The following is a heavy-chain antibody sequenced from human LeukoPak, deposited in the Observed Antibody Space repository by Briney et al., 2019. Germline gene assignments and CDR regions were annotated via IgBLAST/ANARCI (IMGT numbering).Heavy chain of an antibody. CDR2: ISHDGTNK. D-gene: IGHD2-21*02. CDR1: GFTFSNYA. Sequence: AGRSLRLSCAASGFTFSNYAMHWVRQAPGKGLEWVAVISHDGTNKYYTDSVKGRSTVSRVNSRNTLYLQMNRLRADDTALYYCVRVENCAGHCPIFDFWAQGTLVTVSS. CDR3: VRVENCAGHCPIFDF. J-gene: IGHJ4*02. V-gene: IGHV3-30-3*01.